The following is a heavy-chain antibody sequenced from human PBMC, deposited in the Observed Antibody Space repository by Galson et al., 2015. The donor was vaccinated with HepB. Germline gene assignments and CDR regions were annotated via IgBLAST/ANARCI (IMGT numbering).Heavy chain of an antibody. D-gene: IGHD1-26*01. V-gene: IGHV3-33*08. CDR1: GFTFSNAW. Sequence: SLRLSCAASGFTFSNAWMSWVRQAPGKGLEWVAFIWYDGSNKYYADSVKGRFTISRDNSKNTLFLQMNSLRAEDTAVYYCARRSSGSYSIDYWGQGTLVTVSS. CDR2: IWYDGSNK. J-gene: IGHJ4*02. CDR3: ARRSSGSYSIDY.